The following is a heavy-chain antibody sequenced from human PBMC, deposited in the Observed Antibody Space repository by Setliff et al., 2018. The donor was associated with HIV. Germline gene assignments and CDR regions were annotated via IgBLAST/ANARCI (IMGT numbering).Heavy chain of an antibody. J-gene: IGHJ4*01. V-gene: IGHV4-4*07. D-gene: IGHD3-9*01. CDR1: GGSISNYY. Sequence: SETLSLTCTVSGGSISNYYWSWIRQPAGKGLEWIGRIYTSGSTNYNPSLKSRVAMSVDKSKNQFSLKLSSVTAADTAVYYCARLRYSVFDYWGHGTLVTVSS. CDR3: ARLRYSVFDY. CDR2: IYTSGST.